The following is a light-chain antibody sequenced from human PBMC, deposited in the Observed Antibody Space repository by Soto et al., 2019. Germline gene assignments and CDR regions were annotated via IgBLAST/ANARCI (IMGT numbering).Light chain of an antibody. V-gene: IGKV3-20*01. CDR3: PQYGSSRWT. J-gene: IGKJ1*01. Sequence: EIVLTQSPGTLSLSPGERATLSCRASQSVSSIYLAWYQQKPGQAPRLLIYAASSRATGIPDRFSGSGSGPDFTVTISSLEPEDFAVYSCPQYGSSRWTFGKGTKVEI. CDR2: AAS. CDR1: QSVSSIY.